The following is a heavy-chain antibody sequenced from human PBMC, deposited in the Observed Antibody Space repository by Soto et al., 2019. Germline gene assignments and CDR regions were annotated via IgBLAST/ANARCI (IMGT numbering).Heavy chain of an antibody. CDR2: SIPIFGTA. D-gene: IGHD6-13*01. CDR1: GGTFSAYS. Sequence: QVQLVQSGAEVKKPESSVKVSCKASGGTFSAYSISWVRQAPGQGLEWMGGSIPIFGTATYAQKFQGRVTITADESTSTTYMELRSLRSEDTAVYYCATGGQHRKVSNYYGMDVWGQGTTVTVSS. J-gene: IGHJ6*02. V-gene: IGHV1-69*01. CDR3: ATGGQHRKVSNYYGMDV.